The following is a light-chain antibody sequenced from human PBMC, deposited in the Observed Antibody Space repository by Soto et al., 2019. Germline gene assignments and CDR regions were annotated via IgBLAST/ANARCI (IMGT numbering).Light chain of an antibody. CDR1: QSVSSSY. J-gene: IGKJ1*01. CDR3: QQDYKLPPKT. CDR2: GAS. Sequence: PGERVTLSCRASQSVSSSYLTWYQQKPGQAPRLLIYGASTRATGIPASFSGSGSGTDFTLTISSLQPEDFAVYYCQQDYKLPPKTFGQGTKVDIK. V-gene: IGKV3D-7*01.